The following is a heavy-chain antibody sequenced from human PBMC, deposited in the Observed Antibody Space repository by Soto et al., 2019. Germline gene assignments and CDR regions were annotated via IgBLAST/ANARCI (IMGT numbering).Heavy chain of an antibody. V-gene: IGHV4-30-4*01. CDR3: ARHWGRGAAGTCYN. CDR1: GGSISSGDYY. CDR2: IYYSGST. D-gene: IGHD6-13*01. J-gene: IGHJ4*02. Sequence: SETLSLTCTVSGGSISSGDYYWSWIRQPPGKGLEWIGYIYYSGSTYYNPSLKSRVTISVDTSKNQFSLKLSSVTAADTAAYYCARHWGRGAAGTCYNWGQGTLVTVSS.